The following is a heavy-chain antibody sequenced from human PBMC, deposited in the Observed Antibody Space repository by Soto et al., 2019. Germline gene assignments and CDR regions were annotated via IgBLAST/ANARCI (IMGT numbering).Heavy chain of an antibody. Sequence: SLSLTCTVSGYFISSGYYWGWIRQPPGKGLEWIGSMFHSGSTHYNPSLKSRVTMSVDTSKNQFSLRLSSVTASDTAVYYCARGHIVVVPTVGWFDPWGQGTLVTVSS. CDR2: MFHSGST. D-gene: IGHD2-2*01. CDR1: GYFISSGYY. J-gene: IGHJ5*02. CDR3: ARGHIVVVPTVGWFDP. V-gene: IGHV4-38-2*02.